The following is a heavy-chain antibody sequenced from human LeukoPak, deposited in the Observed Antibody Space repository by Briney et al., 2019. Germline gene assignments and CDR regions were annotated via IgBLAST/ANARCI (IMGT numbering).Heavy chain of an antibody. J-gene: IGHJ4*02. CDR2: VSGSGGIT. Sequence: GGSLRLSCAASGFTFSSYAMSWIRQAPGKGLEWVSGVSGSGGITYYADSVKGRFTISRENPKNTLYLQMTSLRAEDAAVYYCARKWSSSYTSFDSWGQGTLSPSPQ. D-gene: IGHD6-13*01. CDR3: ARKWSSSYTSFDS. CDR1: GFTFSSYA. V-gene: IGHV3-23*01.